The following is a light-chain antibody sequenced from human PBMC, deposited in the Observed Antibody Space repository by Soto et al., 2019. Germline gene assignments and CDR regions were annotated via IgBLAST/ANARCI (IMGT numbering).Light chain of an antibody. CDR3: PQPDTSLAP. J-gene: IGKJ3*01. Sequence: MSKARTSLALGQGVGVARSCRASQSVNSNLDWYQQKAGQAPRLLIYGTSTRATGIPARFSGSGSGTEFTLTVLRFQHADFAAYSFPQPDTSLAPFGAGTKVDIK. CDR2: GTS. CDR1: QSVNSN. V-gene: IGKV3-15*01.